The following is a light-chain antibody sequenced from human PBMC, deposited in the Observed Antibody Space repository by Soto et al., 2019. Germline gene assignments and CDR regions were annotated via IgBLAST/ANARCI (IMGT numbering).Light chain of an antibody. J-gene: IGLJ1*01. V-gene: IGLV2-11*01. CDR3: CSYAGSYTLV. Sequence: QSALTQPRSVSGSPGQSVTISCTGTSSDVGGYNYVSWYQQHPGKAPKLMIYDVNKRPSGVPDRFSGSKSGNTAFLTISGLQAEDEADYYCCSYAGSYTLVFGTGTKVTVL. CDR1: SSDVGGYNY. CDR2: DVN.